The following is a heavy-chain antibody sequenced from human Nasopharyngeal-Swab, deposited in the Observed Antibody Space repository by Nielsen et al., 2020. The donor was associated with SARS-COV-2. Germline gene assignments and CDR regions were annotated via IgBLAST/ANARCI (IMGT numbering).Heavy chain of an antibody. CDR2: IYYSGHM. V-gene: IGHV4-31*03. CDR1: GGSISSGGYY. J-gene: IGHJ4*02. D-gene: IGHD6-19*01. CDR3: ARFYGPYSSGWLDY. Sequence: SETLSLTCTVSGGSISSGGYYWSWIRQHPGKGLEWIAYIYYSGHMYFNPSLKSRVTISIDTSKNQFSLKLSSVSAADTAVYFCARFYGPYSSGWLDYWGQGTQVFVSS.